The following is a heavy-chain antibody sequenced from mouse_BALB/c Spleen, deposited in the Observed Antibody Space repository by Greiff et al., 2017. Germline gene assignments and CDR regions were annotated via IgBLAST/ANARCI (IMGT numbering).Heavy chain of an antibody. CDR2: ISSGSSTI. CDR1: GFTFSSFG. V-gene: IGHV5-17*02. J-gene: IGHJ4*01. CDR3: ARGDYYGSSYDAMDY. D-gene: IGHD1-1*01. Sequence: EVQLVESGGGLVQPGGSRKLSCAASGFTFSSFGMHWVRQAPEKGLEWVAYISSGSSTIYYADTVKGRFTISRDNPKNTLFLQMTSLRSEDTAMYYCARGDYYGSSYDAMDYWGQGTSVTVSS.